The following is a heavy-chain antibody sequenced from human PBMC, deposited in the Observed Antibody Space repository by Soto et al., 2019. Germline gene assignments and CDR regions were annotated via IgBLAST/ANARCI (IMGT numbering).Heavy chain of an antibody. CDR3: ARVIIAVAATPRGFDP. V-gene: IGHV4-31*03. CDR2: IYYSGST. Sequence: QVQLQESGPGLEKPSQTLSLTCTVSGGSISSGGYYWSWIRQHPGKGLEWIGYIYYSGSTYYNPSLKSRVTISVDKSKNQFSLKLSSVTAADTAVYYCARVIIAVAATPRGFDPWGQGTLVTVSS. J-gene: IGHJ5*02. D-gene: IGHD6-19*01. CDR1: GGSISSGGYY.